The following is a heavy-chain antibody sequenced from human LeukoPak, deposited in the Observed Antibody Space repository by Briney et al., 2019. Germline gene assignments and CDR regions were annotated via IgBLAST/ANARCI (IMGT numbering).Heavy chain of an antibody. CDR3: TTDPRNGYYFDY. V-gene: IGHV3-15*01. CDR2: IKSNTDGGTA. J-gene: IGHJ4*02. D-gene: IGHD1-1*01. CDR1: GFTFSSYS. Sequence: PGGSLRLSCAASGFTFSSYSMSWVRQAPGKGLEWVGRIKSNTDGGTADYAAPVKGRVTISRDDSKNTLYLQMNSLKTEDTAVYYCTTDPRNGYYFDYWGQGTLATVSS.